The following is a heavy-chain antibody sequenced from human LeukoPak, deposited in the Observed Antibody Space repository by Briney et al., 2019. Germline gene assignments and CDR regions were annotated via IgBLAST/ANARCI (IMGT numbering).Heavy chain of an antibody. Sequence: SVKVSCKASGGTFSSYAISWVRQAPGQGLEWMGGIIPIFGTANYAQKFQGRVTITADESNSTAYMELSSLRSEDTAVYYCARSIAVKGDWFDPWGQGTLVTVSS. J-gene: IGHJ5*02. CDR1: GGTFSSYA. CDR2: IIPIFGTA. V-gene: IGHV1-69*13. CDR3: ARSIAVKGDWFDP. D-gene: IGHD6-19*01.